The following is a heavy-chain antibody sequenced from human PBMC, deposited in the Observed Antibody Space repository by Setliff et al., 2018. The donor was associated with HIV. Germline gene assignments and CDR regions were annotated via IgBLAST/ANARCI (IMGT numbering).Heavy chain of an antibody. CDR3: ARLRITMIMMLNYFDY. D-gene: IGHD3-22*01. CDR2: IYTSGNT. Sequence: SETLSLTCTVSGGSFSISDWSWIRQPPGKGLEWIGCIYTSGNTNYDPSLKSRVTISVDTSKNQFSLKLASVTAADTAVYFCARLRITMIMMLNYFDYWGQGTLVTVSS. CDR1: GGSFSISD. J-gene: IGHJ4*02. V-gene: IGHV4-4*09.